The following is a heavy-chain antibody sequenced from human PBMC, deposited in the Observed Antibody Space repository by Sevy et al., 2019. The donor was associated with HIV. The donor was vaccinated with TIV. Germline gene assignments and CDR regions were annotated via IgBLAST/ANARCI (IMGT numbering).Heavy chain of an antibody. J-gene: IGHJ4*02. CDR2: ISTGSDHG. V-gene: IGHV3-21*05. CDR3: VRRGVDAFNVYFDL. D-gene: IGHD3-10*01. Sequence: GGSLRLSCIASGFTFPAYSMNWVRQAPGKGLEWLSYISTGSDHGYYADSAKGRFTISRDDAQNSVVLDMKNLRDQDTALYYCVRRGVDAFNVYFDLWGLGTLVTVSS. CDR1: GFTFPAYS.